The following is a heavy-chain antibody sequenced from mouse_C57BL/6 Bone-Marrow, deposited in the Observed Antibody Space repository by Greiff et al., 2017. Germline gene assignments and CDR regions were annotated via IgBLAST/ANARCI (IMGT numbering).Heavy chain of an antibody. J-gene: IGHJ2*02. D-gene: IGHD1-1*01. CDR3: ARDLVITTGGAPAIDY. Sequence: EVKLMESGGGLVKPGGSLKLSCAASGFTFSSYAMSWVRQTPEKRLEWVATISDGGSYTYYPDNVKGRFTISRDNAKNTLYLQMSQLKSEDTAMDYCARDLVITTGGAPAIDYWGQGTSLTVSS. V-gene: IGHV5-4*01. CDR2: ISDGGSYT. CDR1: GFTFSSYA.